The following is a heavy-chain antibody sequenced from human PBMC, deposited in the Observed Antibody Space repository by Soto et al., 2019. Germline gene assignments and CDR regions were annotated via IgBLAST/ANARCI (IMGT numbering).Heavy chain of an antibody. J-gene: IGHJ4*02. CDR1: GGSISSSSYY. Sequence: SETLSLTCTVSGGSISSSSYYWGWIRQPPGKGLEWIGSIYYSGSTYYNPSLKSRVTISVDTSKNQFSLKLSSVTAADTAVYYCARLDRSGSTIDYWGQGTLVTVSS. V-gene: IGHV4-39*01. CDR3: ARLDRSGSTIDY. D-gene: IGHD6-19*01. CDR2: IYYSGST.